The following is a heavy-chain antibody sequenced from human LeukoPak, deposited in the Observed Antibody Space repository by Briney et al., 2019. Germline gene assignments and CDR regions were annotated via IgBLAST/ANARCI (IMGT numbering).Heavy chain of an antibody. CDR2: ISAYSGNT. Sequence: GASVKVSCKASGYALSSHPVTWVRQAPGQGLEWMGWISAYSGNTSYAQRFQGRVTMSTEASTNTAYMELTSLRSDDTAIYFCARGSSSQYFRFWGQGTLVTVSS. CDR1: GYALSSHP. V-gene: IGHV1-18*01. CDR3: ARGSSSQYFRF. D-gene: IGHD3-10*01. J-gene: IGHJ1*01.